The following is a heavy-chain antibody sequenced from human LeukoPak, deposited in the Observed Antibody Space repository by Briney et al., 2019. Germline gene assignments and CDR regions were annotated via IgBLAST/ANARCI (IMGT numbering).Heavy chain of an antibody. CDR2: ISAYNGNT. V-gene: IGHV1-18*01. CDR1: GYTFTSYG. Sequence: GASVKVSCKASGYTFTSYGISWVRQAPGRGLEWMGWISAYNGNTNYAQKLQGRVTMTTDTSTSTAYTELRSLRSDDTAVYYCARKTVAGTYYYGMDVWGQGTTVTVSS. J-gene: IGHJ6*02. D-gene: IGHD6-19*01. CDR3: ARKTVAGTYYYGMDV.